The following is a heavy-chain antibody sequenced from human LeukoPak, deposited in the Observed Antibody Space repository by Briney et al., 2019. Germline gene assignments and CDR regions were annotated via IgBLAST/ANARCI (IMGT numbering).Heavy chain of an antibody. D-gene: IGHD3-3*01. Sequence: GGSLRLSCAASGFSFSSYWMSWVRQAPGKELEWVANIKQDGSEKYYVDSVKGRFTISRDNAKSSLYLQMNSLRAEDTAVYYCAREPHDFWSGNYMDVWGKGTTVTVSS. CDR1: GFSFSSYW. V-gene: IGHV3-7*01. CDR2: IKQDGSEK. J-gene: IGHJ6*03. CDR3: AREPHDFWSGNYMDV.